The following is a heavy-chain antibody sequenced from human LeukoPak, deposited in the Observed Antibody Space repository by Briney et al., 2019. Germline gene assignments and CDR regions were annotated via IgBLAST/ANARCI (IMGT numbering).Heavy chain of an antibody. D-gene: IGHD3-10*01. CDR2: IWYDGSSK. J-gene: IGHJ6*03. Sequence: GGSLRLSCAASGFTFSSYGMHWVRQAPGEGLEWVALIWYDGSSKYYADSVKGRFTISRDNSKNTLYLQMNSLRAEDTAVYYCAKTAMRSGSYRAVNYYYHYMDVWGKGTTVTVAS. CDR3: AKTAMRSGSYRAVNYYYHYMDV. CDR1: GFTFSSYG. V-gene: IGHV3-33*06.